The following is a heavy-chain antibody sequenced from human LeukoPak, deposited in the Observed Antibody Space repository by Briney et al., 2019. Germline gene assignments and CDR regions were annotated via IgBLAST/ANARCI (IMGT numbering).Heavy chain of an antibody. CDR2: IYTSGST. J-gene: IGHJ4*02. D-gene: IGHD3-3*01. CDR1: GGSISSGSYY. CDR3: ATDKKYYDFWSGYRSHYFDY. V-gene: IGHV4-61*02. Sequence: SQTLSLTCTVSGGSISSGSYYWRWIRQPAGKGLEWIVRIYTSGSTNYNPSLKSRVTISVDTSKNQFSLKLSSVTAADTAVYYCATDKKYYDFWSGYRSHYFDYWGQGTLVTVSS.